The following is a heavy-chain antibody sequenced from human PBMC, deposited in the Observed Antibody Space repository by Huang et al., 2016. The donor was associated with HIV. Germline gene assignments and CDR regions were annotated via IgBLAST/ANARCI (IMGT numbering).Heavy chain of an antibody. CDR1: GGSFSDQI. J-gene: IGHJ4*02. Sequence: QVQLEQSGPAVRKPGSSVKVSCQASGGSFSDQIISWVRQAPGKRFAWMGGIIPLFSAPAYAQEFKGRVTMTADESTATIYMELNSLTSEDTAVYYCAMSLRYQYDSRSYWGRYFDYWGQGTLVTVSS. D-gene: IGHD3-16*01. CDR2: IIPLFSAP. V-gene: IGHV1-69*01. CDR3: AMSLRYQYDSRSYWGRYFDY.